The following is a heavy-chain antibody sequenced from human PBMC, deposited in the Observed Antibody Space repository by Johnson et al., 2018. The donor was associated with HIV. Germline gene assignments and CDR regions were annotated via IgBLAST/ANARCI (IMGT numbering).Heavy chain of an antibody. CDR1: GVTISSFG. CDR2: IRFDGSDE. CDR3: TKVWGFYYGQYHDAFDI. V-gene: IGHV3-30*02. Sequence: VQLVESGGGVVQPGGSLRLSCAASGVTISSFGMHWVRQAPGKGLEWVAFIRFDGSDEYYSNSVKGLFTISRDNSKNTLYLQMNSLRPEDTAVYYCTKVWGFYYGQYHDAFDIWGQGTMVTVSS. J-gene: IGHJ3*02. D-gene: IGHD3-10*01.